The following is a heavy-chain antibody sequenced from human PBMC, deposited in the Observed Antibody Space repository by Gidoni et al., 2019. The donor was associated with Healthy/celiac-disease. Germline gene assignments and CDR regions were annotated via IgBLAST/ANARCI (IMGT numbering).Heavy chain of an antibody. CDR3: ARDDSSGYYFRGPTYYMDV. V-gene: IGHV3-33*01. J-gene: IGHJ6*03. CDR1: VFTFSCYG. Sequence: VKLVESGGGVFLPVRSLRLYCTPTVFTFSCYGMHRVRQAPGKGPEWLAVIWYDGSNKYYANSVKGRFTISRDNSKNTLYLQMNSLRAEDTAVYYCARDDSSGYYFRGPTYYMDVWGKGTTVTVSS. CDR2: IWYDGSNK. D-gene: IGHD3-22*01.